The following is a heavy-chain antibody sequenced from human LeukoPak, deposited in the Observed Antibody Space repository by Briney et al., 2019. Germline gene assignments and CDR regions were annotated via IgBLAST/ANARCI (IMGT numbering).Heavy chain of an antibody. J-gene: IGHJ6*02. CDR1: GYTFTSYD. CDR2: MNPNSGNT. CDR3: ARADPWFGDRYYYYYYGMDV. Sequence: ASVKVSCKASGYTFTSYDINWVRQATGQGLEWMGWMNPNSGNTGYAQKFQGRVTMTRNTSISTAYMELSSLRSEDTAVYYCARADPWFGDRYYYYYYGMDVWGQGTTVTVSS. D-gene: IGHD3-10*01. V-gene: IGHV1-8*01.